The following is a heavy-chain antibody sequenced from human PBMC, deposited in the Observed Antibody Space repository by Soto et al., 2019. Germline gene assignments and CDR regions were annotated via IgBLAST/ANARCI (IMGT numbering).Heavy chain of an antibody. V-gene: IGHV4-39*01. CDR1: GGSISSSSYY. CDR3: ARRQGYSYGIDY. D-gene: IGHD5-18*01. J-gene: IGHJ4*02. CDR2: IYYSGST. Sequence: SETLSLTCTVSGGSISSSSYYWGWIRQPPGKGLEWIGSIYYSGSTYYNPSLKSRVTISVDTSKNQFSLKLSSVTAADTAVYYCARRQGYSYGIDYWGQGTLVTVSS.